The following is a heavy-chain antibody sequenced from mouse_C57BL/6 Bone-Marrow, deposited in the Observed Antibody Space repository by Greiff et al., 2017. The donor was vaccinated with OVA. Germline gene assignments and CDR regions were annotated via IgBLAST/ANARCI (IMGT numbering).Heavy chain of an antibody. V-gene: IGHV1-22*01. CDR1: GYTFTDYN. Sequence: EVQLQESGPELVKPGASVKMSCKASGYTFTDYNMPWVKQSHGKSLEWIGSINPNNGGTSYNQKFKGKATLTVNKSSSTAYMELRSLTSGDSAVYYCARDLPLRYFDYWGQGTTLTVSS. D-gene: IGHD5-1*01. J-gene: IGHJ2*01. CDR2: INPNNGGT. CDR3: ARDLPLRYFDY.